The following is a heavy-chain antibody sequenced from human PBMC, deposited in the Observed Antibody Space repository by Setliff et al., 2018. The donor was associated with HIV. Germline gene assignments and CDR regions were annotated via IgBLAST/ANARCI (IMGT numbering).Heavy chain of an antibody. CDR3: AREIAAAGTKFDY. D-gene: IGHD6-13*01. CDR1: GFTFSSYW. CDR2: INSDASST. V-gene: IGHV3-74*01. J-gene: IGHJ4*02. Sequence: PGGSLRLSCVASGFTFSSYWMHWVRQAPGKGLVWVSRINSDASSTDYTDSVKGRFTISRDNAKNSVYLQMNSLRADDTAVYFCAREIAAAGTKFDYWGQGTLVTVSS.